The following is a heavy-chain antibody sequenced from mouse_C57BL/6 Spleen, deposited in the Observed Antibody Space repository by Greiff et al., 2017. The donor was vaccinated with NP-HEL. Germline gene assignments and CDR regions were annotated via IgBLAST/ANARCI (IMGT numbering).Heavy chain of an antibody. CDR1: GYTFTSYW. D-gene: IGHD1-1*01. J-gene: IGHJ4*01. CDR2: IYPGSGST. CDR3: ARKENYYGCYAMDY. Sequence: VQLQQPGAELVKPGASVKMSCKASGYTFTSYWITWVKQRPGQGLEWIGDIYPGSGSTNYNEKFKSKATLTVDTSSSTAYMQLSSLTSEDSAVYYCARKENYYGCYAMDYWGQGTSVTVSS. V-gene: IGHV1-55*01.